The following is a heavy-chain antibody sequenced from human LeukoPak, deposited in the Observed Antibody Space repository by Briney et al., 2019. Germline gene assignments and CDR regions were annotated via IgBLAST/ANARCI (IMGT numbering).Heavy chain of an antibody. Sequence: ASVKVSCKASGYTFTGYYMHWVRQAPGQGLEWMGWINPNSGGTNYAQKFQGRVTMTRDTSISTAYMELSRLTSDDTAVYYCSRSGDIVVPKDPWGQGTLVTVSS. J-gene: IGHJ5*02. CDR1: GYTFTGYY. CDR3: SRSGDIVVPKDP. V-gene: IGHV1-2*02. CDR2: INPNSGGT. D-gene: IGHD2-15*01.